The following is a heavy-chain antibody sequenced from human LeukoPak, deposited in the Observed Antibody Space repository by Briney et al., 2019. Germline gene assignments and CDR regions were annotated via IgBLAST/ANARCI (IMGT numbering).Heavy chain of an antibody. CDR1: GGSISSYY. V-gene: IGHV4-59*08. CDR3: AGHHPRNTVDF. Sequence: SETLSLTCTVSGGSISSYYWSWIRQPPGKGLEWIAYISDIGSINYNPSLKSRVTISLDTSKNQFSLKLSSVTAADTAVYYCAGHHPRNTVDFWGQGTLVTVST. J-gene: IGHJ4*02. D-gene: IGHD2/OR15-2a*01. CDR2: ISDIGSI.